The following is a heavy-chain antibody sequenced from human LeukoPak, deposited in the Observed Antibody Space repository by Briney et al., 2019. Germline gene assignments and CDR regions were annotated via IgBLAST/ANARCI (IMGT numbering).Heavy chain of an antibody. CDR1: GFTFSRYG. V-gene: IGHV3-48*01. CDR3: ARDKIQWLRYSYFDY. D-gene: IGHD5-12*01. J-gene: IGHJ4*02. CDR2: TSGSSGSTI. Sequence: GGSLTLSCEASGFTFSRYGMNWVRQAPGRGLEWLSYTSGSSGSTIYYAQSVRGRFTISRDEAKNTLYLQMNSLRADDTAVYFCARDKIQWLRYSYFDYWGQRVPVTASS.